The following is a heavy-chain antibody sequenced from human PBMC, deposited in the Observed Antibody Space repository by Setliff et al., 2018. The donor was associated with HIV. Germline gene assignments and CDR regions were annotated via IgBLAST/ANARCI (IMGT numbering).Heavy chain of an antibody. CDR3: ARESRPYYFDY. J-gene: IGHJ4*02. V-gene: IGHV3-48*03. CDR2: ISSSGSTI. Sequence: GSLRLSCAASGFTFSSYEMNWVRQAPGKGLEWVSYISSSGSTIYYADSVKGRFTISRDNAKNSLYLQMNSLRAEDTAVYYCARESRPYYFDYWGQGTLVTVSS. CDR1: GFTFSSYE.